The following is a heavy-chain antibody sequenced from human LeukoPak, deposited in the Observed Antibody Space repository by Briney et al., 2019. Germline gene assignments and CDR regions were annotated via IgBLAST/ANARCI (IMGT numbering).Heavy chain of an antibody. J-gene: IGHJ4*02. CDR1: GYTFTSYD. V-gene: IGHV1-8*01. CDR3: ARSGLVAARPEGFDY. CDR2: MNPNSGNT. Sequence: ASVKVSCKASGYTFTSYDINWVRQATGQGLEWMGWMNPNSGNTGYAQKFQGRVTITTDESTSTAYMELSSLRSEDTAVYYCARSGLVAARPEGFDYWGQGTLVTVSS. D-gene: IGHD6-6*01.